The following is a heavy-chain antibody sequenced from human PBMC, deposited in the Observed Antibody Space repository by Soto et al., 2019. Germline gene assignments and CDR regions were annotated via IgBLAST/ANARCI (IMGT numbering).Heavy chain of an antibody. Sequence: ASVKVSCKTSGYTFTTYGVSWVRQAPGQGLEWMGWISAYNGNTNYAQKLQGRVTMTTDTSTSTAYMELRGLRSDDTAVYYCARDRYYYGSGSYYISWFDPLGQVTLVTVSS. J-gene: IGHJ5*02. V-gene: IGHV1-18*04. D-gene: IGHD3-10*01. CDR2: ISAYNGNT. CDR3: ARDRYYYGSGSYYISWFDP. CDR1: GYTFTTYG.